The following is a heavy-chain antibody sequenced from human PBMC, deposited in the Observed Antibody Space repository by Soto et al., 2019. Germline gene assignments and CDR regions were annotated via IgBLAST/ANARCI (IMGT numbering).Heavy chain of an antibody. CDR3: ARDFAYFDA. J-gene: IGHJ4*02. V-gene: IGHV4-61*01. CDR1: GGSFKSGSYS. Sequence: PSETLSLTCTVSGGSFKSGSYSWSWIRQPPGKGLEWIGNVYHTGRTSYNPSLKSGASISMDTSKNQFSLNLDSVTAADTAVYFCARDFAYFDAWGQGTLVTVSS. D-gene: IGHD3-3*01. CDR2: VYHTGRT.